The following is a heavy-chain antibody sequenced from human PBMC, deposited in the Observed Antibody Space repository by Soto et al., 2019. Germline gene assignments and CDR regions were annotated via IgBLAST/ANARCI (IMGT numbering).Heavy chain of an antibody. CDR1: GYSFTSNW. CDR2: IYPGDSDT. D-gene: IGHD3-10*01. CDR3: ARYFFGSGYGMDV. V-gene: IGHV5-51*01. Sequence: SLKISCKGSGYSFTSNWIGWVRQMPGKGLEWMGIIYPGDSDTRYSPSFQGQVTISADKSISTAYLQWSSLKASDTAMYYCARYFFGSGYGMDVWGQGTTVTVSS. J-gene: IGHJ6*02.